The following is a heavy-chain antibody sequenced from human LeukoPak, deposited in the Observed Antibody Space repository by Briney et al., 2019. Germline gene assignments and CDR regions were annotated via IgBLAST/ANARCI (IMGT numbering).Heavy chain of an antibody. CDR2: IKRDGSEK. CDR3: ARVWCSSTSCQSYFDY. CDR1: GSTFSSYW. J-gene: IGHJ4*02. Sequence: PGGSLRLSCAASGSTFSSYWMSWVRQAPGKGLEWVANIKRDGSEKYYVDSVKGRFTISSDNAKNSLYLQMNSLRAEDTAVYYCARVWCSSTSCQSYFDYWGQGTLVTVSS. D-gene: IGHD2-2*01. V-gene: IGHV3-7*01.